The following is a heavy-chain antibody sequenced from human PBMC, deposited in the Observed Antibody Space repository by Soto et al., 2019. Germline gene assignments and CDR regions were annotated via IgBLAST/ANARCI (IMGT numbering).Heavy chain of an antibody. CDR3: ARDLGGYSYGPFDY. D-gene: IGHD5-18*01. V-gene: IGHV3-33*01. CDR1: GFTFSSYG. CDR2: IWYDGSNK. Sequence: GGSLRLSCAASGFTFSSYGMHWVRQAPGKGLEWVAVIWYDGSNKYYADSVKGRFTISRDNSKSTLYLQMNSLRAEDTAVYYCARDLGGYSYGPFDYWGQGTLVTVSS. J-gene: IGHJ4*02.